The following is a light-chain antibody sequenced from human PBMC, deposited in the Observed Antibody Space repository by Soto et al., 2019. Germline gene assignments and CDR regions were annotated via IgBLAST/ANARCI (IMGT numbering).Light chain of an antibody. J-gene: IGLJ2*01. V-gene: IGLV2-14*01. CDR2: EVT. Sequence: QSVLTQPASVSGSPGQSITISCTGTSSDIGAYNYVSWYQQHPGKAPKLMIYEVTNRPSGVSNRFSGSKSGNTASLTISGLQGEDEADYHCSSYTSSTTVVFGGGTQLTVL. CDR3: SSYTSSTTVV. CDR1: SSDIGAYNY.